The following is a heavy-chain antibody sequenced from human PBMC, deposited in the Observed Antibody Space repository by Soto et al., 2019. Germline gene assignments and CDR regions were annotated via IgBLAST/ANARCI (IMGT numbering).Heavy chain of an antibody. D-gene: IGHD2-2*01. CDR2: IYWNDDE. J-gene: IGHJ4*02. CDR1: GFSLSTSGVG. V-gene: IGHV2-5*01. CDR3: AHSLSREYCSSTSCLSSFDY. Sequence: QITLKESGPPLVKPTQTLTLTCAFSGFSLSTSGVGVGWIRQPPGKALEWLALIYWNDDERYSPSLKSRLTITKDTSKNQVVLTMTNMDPVDTATYFCAHSLSREYCSSTSCLSSFDYWGQGILVTVSS.